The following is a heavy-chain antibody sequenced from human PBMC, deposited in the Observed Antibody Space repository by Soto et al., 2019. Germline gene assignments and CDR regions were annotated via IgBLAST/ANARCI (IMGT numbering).Heavy chain of an antibody. V-gene: IGHV1-8*01. CDR3: ARRRINYYYMDV. CDR1: GYTFTSYD. CDR2: MNPNSGNT. Sequence: ASVKVSCKASGYTFTSYDINWVRQATGRGLEWMGWMNPNSGNTGYAQKFQGRVTMTRNTSISTAYMELSSLRSEDTAVYYCARRRINYYYMDVWGKGTTVTVSS. J-gene: IGHJ6*03.